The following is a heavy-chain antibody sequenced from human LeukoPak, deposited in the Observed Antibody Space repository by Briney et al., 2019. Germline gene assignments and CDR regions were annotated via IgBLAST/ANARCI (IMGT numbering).Heavy chain of an antibody. J-gene: IGHJ4*02. CDR1: GGSISGSSYY. Sequence: PSETLSLTCTVSGGSISGSSYYWGWIRQPPGTGLEWIGSIYYSGSTYYNPSLKSRVTISVDTSKNQFSLKLSSVTAADTAVYYCASVGGATDYWGQGTLVTVSS. CDR2: IYYSGST. CDR3: ASVGGATDY. V-gene: IGHV4-39*01. D-gene: IGHD1-26*01.